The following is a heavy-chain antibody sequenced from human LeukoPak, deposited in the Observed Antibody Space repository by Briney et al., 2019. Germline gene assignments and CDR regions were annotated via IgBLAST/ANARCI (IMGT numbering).Heavy chain of an antibody. D-gene: IGHD2-8*02. J-gene: IGHJ4*02. CDR3: ARDGNVLTHSEYFDY. CDR2: ISNHNVNT. V-gene: IGHV1-18*01. Sequence: SVKVSCKSSGYTFNTYAISWVRPPPGKGLEGVGWISNHNVNTNSAQKLQGRVTITKDTSTSTAYLDLQSLRSDDTAIYYCARDGNVLTHSEYFDYWGQGTLITVSS. CDR1: GYTFNTYA.